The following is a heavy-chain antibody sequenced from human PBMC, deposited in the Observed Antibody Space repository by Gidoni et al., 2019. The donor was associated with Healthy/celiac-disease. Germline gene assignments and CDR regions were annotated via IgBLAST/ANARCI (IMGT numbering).Heavy chain of an antibody. CDR1: GGSISSGGYS. V-gene: IGHV4-30-2*01. CDR3: ARGRDYVWGSYRPYFDY. J-gene: IGHJ4*02. D-gene: IGHD3-16*02. Sequence: QLQLQESGSGLVQPSQTLSLTCAVSGGSISSGGYSWSWLRQPPGKGLEWIGYIYHSGSTYYNPSLKSRVTISVDRSKNQFSLKLSSVTAADTAVYYCARGRDYVWGSYRPYFDYWGQGTLVTVSS. CDR2: IYHSGST.